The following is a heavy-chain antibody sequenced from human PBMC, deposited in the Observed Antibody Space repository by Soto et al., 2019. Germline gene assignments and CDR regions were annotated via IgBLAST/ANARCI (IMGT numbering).Heavy chain of an antibody. CDR2: IYWDDDK. J-gene: IGHJ5*02. CDR3: AHRRGMTTGWFDP. Sequence: TLSLTCIFSGGSISSYYWSWIRQPPGKALEWLALIYWDDDKRYSPSLKSGLTITKDTSKNQVVLTMTNMDPVDTATYYCAHRRGMTTGWFDPWGQGTLVTVSS. CDR1: GGSISSYYW. V-gene: IGHV2-5*08. D-gene: IGHD4-17*01.